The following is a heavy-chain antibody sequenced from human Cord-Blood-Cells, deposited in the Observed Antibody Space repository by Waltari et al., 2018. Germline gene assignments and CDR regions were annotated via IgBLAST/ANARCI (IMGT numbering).Heavy chain of an antibody. CDR2: INHNGST. CDR1: GGSFSGYY. D-gene: IGHD6-13*01. Sequence: QVQLQQWGAGLLKPSETLSLTCAVYGGSFSGYYWSWIRQPPGKGLEWIGEINHNGSTNNNPSLKSRVTISVDTAKNQFSLKLSSVTAADTAVYYCARGVGKAAAGNFAYWGQGTLVTVSS. J-gene: IGHJ4*02. V-gene: IGHV4-34*01. CDR3: ARGVGKAAAGNFAY.